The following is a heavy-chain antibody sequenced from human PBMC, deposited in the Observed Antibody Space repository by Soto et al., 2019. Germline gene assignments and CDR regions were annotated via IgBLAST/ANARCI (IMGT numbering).Heavy chain of an antibody. CDR3: ARGSSNWAYYFDF. D-gene: IGHD6-13*01. V-gene: IGHV3-48*02. Sequence: EVHLVESGGGLVQPGGSLRLSCAASGFTFSNYSLNWVRQAPGKGLEWVSYITSSGTTVYYADSVRGRFTISRDNAKNSLYLQMNSLRDDDTAVYYCARGSSNWAYYFDFWGQGTRVTVSS. J-gene: IGHJ4*02. CDR1: GFTFSNYS. CDR2: ITSSGTTV.